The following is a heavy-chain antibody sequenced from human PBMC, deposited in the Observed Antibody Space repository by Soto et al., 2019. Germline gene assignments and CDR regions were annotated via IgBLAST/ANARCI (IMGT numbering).Heavy chain of an antibody. Sequence: QVQLQESGPGLVKPSQTLSLTCTVSDGSISSGGYYWSWIRQHPGKGLEWIGYIYYSGSAYYNPSLKSRVTISVDTSKNQFSLKLNSVTAADTAVYYCARDGGAAPDMGYWGQGTLVTVSS. J-gene: IGHJ4*02. CDR3: ARDGGAAPDMGY. CDR2: IYYSGSA. CDR1: DGSISSGGYY. D-gene: IGHD6-13*01. V-gene: IGHV4-31*03.